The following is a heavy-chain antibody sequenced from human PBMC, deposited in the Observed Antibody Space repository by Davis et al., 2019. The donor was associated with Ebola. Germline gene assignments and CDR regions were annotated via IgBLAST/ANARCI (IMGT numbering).Heavy chain of an antibody. CDR1: GLTFSTYA. V-gene: IGHV3-23*01. Sequence: GESLKISCVATGLTFSTYAMTWVRQAPGKGLEWVSGINDSGSSTYYADSVKGRFTISRDNSKNTLYLHINSLRAEDKAVYYCAKARESCSRIRCLAYGMDVWGQGTTLIVSS. CDR3: AKARESCSRIRCLAYGMDV. CDR2: INDSGSST. J-gene: IGHJ6*02. D-gene: IGHD2-2*01.